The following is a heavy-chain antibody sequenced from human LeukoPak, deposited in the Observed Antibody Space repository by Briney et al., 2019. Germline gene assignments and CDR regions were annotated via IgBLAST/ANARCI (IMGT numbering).Heavy chain of an antibody. V-gene: IGHV3-23*01. CDR2: ISGSGGST. CDR1: GFTFSNYA. J-gene: IGHJ4*02. Sequence: PGGSLRLSCAASGFTFSNYAMSWVRQAPGKGLEWVSAISGSGGSTYYADSVKGRFTISRDNSKNTLYLQMNSLRAEDTAVYYCAKHIVIIPAQGASIDCWGQGTLVTVSS. CDR3: AKHIVIIPAQGASIDC. D-gene: IGHD2-2*01.